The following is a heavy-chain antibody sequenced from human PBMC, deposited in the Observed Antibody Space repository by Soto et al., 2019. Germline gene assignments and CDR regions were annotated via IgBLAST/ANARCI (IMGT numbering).Heavy chain of an antibody. V-gene: IGHV3-21*01. Sequence: EVQLVESGGGLVKPGGSLRLSCAASGFTFSSYSMNWVRQAPGKGLEWVSSISSSSSYIYYADSVKGRFTISRDNAKNSLYLQMNSLRAEDTAVYYCAREAGTPHWFDPWGQGPLVTVSS. CDR3: AREAGTPHWFDP. CDR1: GFTFSSYS. CDR2: ISSSSSYI. J-gene: IGHJ5*02. D-gene: IGHD1-1*01.